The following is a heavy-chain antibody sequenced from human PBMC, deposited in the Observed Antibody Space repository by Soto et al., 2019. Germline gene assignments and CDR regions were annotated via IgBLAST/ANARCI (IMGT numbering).Heavy chain of an antibody. D-gene: IGHD1-26*01. V-gene: IGHV1-46*01. CDR3: SRRGSGSYYGYYFDY. CDR1: GYTFTSYY. Sequence: QVQLVQSGAEVKKPGASVKVSCKASGYTFTSYYMHWVRQAPGEGLEWMGISNPSGGSTSYAQKYQGRVTMTRDTSTSTVYMELNSMRSEDTDVYYCSRRGSGSYYGYYFDYWGQGTLVTVSS. J-gene: IGHJ4*02. CDR2: SNPSGGST.